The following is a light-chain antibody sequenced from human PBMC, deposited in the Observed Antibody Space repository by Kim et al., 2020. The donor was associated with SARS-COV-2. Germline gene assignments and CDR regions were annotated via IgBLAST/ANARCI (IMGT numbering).Light chain of an antibody. CDR1: QSVNNKY. Sequence: EIVLTQSPGTLSLSPGERGTLSCRASQSVNNKYLAWYQQRLGQAPRLLIYGASSRATGIPDRFSGSGSGTDFTLTISRLEPEDFAVYYCQQYGSSPITFGQGTRLEIK. CDR3: QQYGSSPIT. CDR2: GAS. J-gene: IGKJ5*01. V-gene: IGKV3-20*01.